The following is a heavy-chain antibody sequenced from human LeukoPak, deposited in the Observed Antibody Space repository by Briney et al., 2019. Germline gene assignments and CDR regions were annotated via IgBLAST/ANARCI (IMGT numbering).Heavy chain of an antibody. V-gene: IGHV3-30*18. CDR2: ISWDVNEE. D-gene: IGHD1-1*01. CDR1: GFSFSDHG. Sequence: AGGSLRLSCAASGFSFSDHGMHWVRQAPGKGLEWVGMISWDVNEEHYGDSVKGRFTISRDNSKSTLYLQMNSLTTEDTAVYYCAKEGGTTGWLTTDYWGQGTLITVSS. CDR3: AKEGGTTGWLTTDY. J-gene: IGHJ4*02.